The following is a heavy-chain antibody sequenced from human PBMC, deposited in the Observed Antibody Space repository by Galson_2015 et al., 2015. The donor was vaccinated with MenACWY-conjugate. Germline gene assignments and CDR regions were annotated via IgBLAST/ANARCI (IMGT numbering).Heavy chain of an antibody. J-gene: IGHJ4*02. Sequence: CKASGGTFSSYAISWVRQAPGQGLEWMGIINPSGGSTSYAQKFQGRVTMTRDTSTSTVYMELSSLRSEDTAVYYCARGVAGTEDYWGQGTLVPVSS. CDR3: ARGVAGTEDY. CDR1: GGTFSSYA. D-gene: IGHD6-19*01. CDR2: INPSGGST. V-gene: IGHV1-46*01.